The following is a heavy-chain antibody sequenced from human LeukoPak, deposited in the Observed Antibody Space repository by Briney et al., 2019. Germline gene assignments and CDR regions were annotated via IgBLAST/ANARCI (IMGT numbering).Heavy chain of an antibody. V-gene: IGHV4-59*08. D-gene: IGHD2-15*01. CDR3: ARQKNCSGGSCDYYYGMDV. J-gene: IGHJ6*02. CDR2: IYYSGST. CDR1: GGSISSYY. Sequence: PSETLSLTCTVSGGSISSYYWSWIRQPPGKGLEWIGYIYYSGSTNYNPSLKSRVTISVDTSKNQFSLKLSPVTAADTAVYYCARQKNCSGGSCDYYYGMDVWGQGTTVTVSS.